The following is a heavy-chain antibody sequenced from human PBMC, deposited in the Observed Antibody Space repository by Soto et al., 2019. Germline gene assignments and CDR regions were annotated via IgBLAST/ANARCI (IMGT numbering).Heavy chain of an antibody. Sequence: QLQLQESGPGLVKPSETLSLSCTVSGGSISSSSYYWGWIRQPPGKGLEWIGSMYYSGSTYYNPSLKGPVHTTVDKSQNQFSLKLGSVTHTDTAVYYCSRHTSSGSTPYGAFDIWGQGTMVTVSS. V-gene: IGHV4-39*01. CDR1: GGSISSSSYY. J-gene: IGHJ3*02. CDR2: MYYSGST. CDR3: SRHTSSGSTPYGAFDI. D-gene: IGHD1-26*01.